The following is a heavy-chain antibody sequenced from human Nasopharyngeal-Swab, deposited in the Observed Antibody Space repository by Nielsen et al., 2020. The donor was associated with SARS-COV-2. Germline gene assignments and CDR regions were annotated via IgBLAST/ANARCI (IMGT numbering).Heavy chain of an antibody. V-gene: IGHV1-18*01. CDR1: GYTFTSYG. D-gene: IGHD6-19*01. Sequence: ASVKVSCKASGYTFTSYGISWVRQAPGQGLEWMGWISAYNGNTNYAQKLQGRVTMTTDTSTGTAYMELRSLRSDDTAVYYCARDLYSSGGKYYYYGMDVWGQGTTVTVSS. CDR3: ARDLYSSGGKYYYYGMDV. J-gene: IGHJ6*02. CDR2: ISAYNGNT.